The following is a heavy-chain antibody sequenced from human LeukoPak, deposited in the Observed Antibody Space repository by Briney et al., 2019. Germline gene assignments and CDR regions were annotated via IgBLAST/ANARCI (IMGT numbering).Heavy chain of an antibody. V-gene: IGHV4-39*01. J-gene: IGHJ4*02. CDR2: IYYSGST. D-gene: IGHD6-19*01. CDR3: ARHHSSGWATFDY. Sequence: PSETLSLTCTVSGGSISSSSYYWGWLRQPPGTGLEWIGSIYYSGSTYYNPSLKSRVTISVDTSKNQFSLKLSSVTAADTAVYYCARHHSSGWATFDYWGQGTLVTVSS. CDR1: GGSISSSSYY.